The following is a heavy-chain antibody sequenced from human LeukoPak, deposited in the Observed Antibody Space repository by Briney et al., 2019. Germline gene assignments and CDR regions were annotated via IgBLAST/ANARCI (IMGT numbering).Heavy chain of an antibody. Sequence: SETLSLTCTVSGGSISSYYWSWIRQPPGKGLEWIGYIYYSGSTNYNPSLKSRITISLDTYKNQFSLQLSSVTAADAAVYYCARGGSVVAFRYYFDYWGQGTLVTVSS. CDR2: IYYSGST. D-gene: IGHD2-21*01. CDR3: ARGGSVVAFRYYFDY. V-gene: IGHV4-59*01. CDR1: GGSISSYY. J-gene: IGHJ4*02.